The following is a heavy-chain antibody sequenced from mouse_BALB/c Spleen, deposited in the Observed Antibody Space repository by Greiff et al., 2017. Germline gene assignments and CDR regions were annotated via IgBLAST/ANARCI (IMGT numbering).Heavy chain of an antibody. CDR2: ISSGGGST. J-gene: IGHJ4*01. Sequence: EVQRVESGGGLVQPGGSRKLSCAASGFAFSSYDMSWVRQTPEKRLEWVAYISSGGGSTYYPDTVKGRFTISRDNAKNTLYLQMSSLKSEDTAMYYCARHGRSYAMDYWGQGTSVTVSS. CDR3: ARHGRSYAMDY. CDR1: GFAFSSYD. D-gene: IGHD1-1*02. V-gene: IGHV5-12-1*01.